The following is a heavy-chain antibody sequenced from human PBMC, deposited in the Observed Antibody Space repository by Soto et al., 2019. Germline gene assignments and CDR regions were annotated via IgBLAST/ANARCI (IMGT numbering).Heavy chain of an antibody. CDR2: ISWNSGST. J-gene: IGHJ4*02. V-gene: IGHV3-9*01. CDR1: GFTFDDYA. Sequence: DVQLVESGGGLVQPGRSLRLSCAASGFTFDDYAMHWVRQAPGKGLEWVSGISWNSGSTGYADSVKGRFTISRDNAKNSLYLQMNSLRAEDTALYYCAKDIISFGVVIPFNYWGQGTLVTVSS. CDR3: AKDIISFGVVIPFNY. D-gene: IGHD3-3*01.